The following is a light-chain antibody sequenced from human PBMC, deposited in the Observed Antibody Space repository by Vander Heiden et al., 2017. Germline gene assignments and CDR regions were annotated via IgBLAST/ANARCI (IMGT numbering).Light chain of an antibody. CDR3: AAWDDSSAV. Sequence: QSVLTQPPSASGTPGQRVTITCSGSSSNIGSNYVYWYQQLPGTAPKLLIYRNKQRPSGVPDRFSGSKSGTSASLAISGLRAEDEDDYYCAAWDDSSAVFGGGTKLTVL. CDR2: RNK. J-gene: IGLJ7*01. V-gene: IGLV1-47*01. CDR1: SSNIGSNY.